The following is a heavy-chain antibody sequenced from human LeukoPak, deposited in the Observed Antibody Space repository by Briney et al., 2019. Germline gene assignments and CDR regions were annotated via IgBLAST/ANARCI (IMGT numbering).Heavy chain of an antibody. CDR2: ISGSGGST. J-gene: IGHJ4*02. CDR3: VRVTTRYDLVY. D-gene: IGHD4-17*01. CDR1: GFTFSSYA. Sequence: PGGSLRLSCAASGFTFSSYAMSWVRQAPGKGLEWVSAISGSGGSTYYADSVKGRFTISRDNSKNTLYLQMNSLRAEDTAVYYCVRVTTRYDLVYWGQGTLVTVSS. V-gene: IGHV3-23*01.